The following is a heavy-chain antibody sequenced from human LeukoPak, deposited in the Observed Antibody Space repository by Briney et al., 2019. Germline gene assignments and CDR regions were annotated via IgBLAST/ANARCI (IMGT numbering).Heavy chain of an antibody. CDR3: ARAAAGSSKYDY. Sequence: SETLSLTCSVCGGSGGTYSWTWIRLPAGKGLEWIGRIYTSGSTNYNPSLKSRVTMSVDTSKNQFSLNLSSVTAADTAVYYCARAAAGSSKYDYWGQGILVTVSS. V-gene: IGHV4-4*07. CDR2: IYTSGST. CDR1: GGSGGTYS. D-gene: IGHD6-13*01. J-gene: IGHJ4*02.